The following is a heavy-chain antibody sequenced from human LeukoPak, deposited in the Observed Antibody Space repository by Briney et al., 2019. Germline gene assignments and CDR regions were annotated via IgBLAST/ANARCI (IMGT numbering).Heavy chain of an antibody. V-gene: IGHV4-4*07. D-gene: IGHD3-22*01. Sequence: KPSETLSLTCTVSGGSISSYYWSWIRQPAGKGLEWIGRIYTSGSTNYNPSLKSRVTMSVDTSKNQFSLKLSSVTAADTAVYYCARGGYYDSSGTLWYFDLWGRGTLVTVSS. J-gene: IGHJ2*01. CDR3: ARGGYYDSSGTLWYFDL. CDR1: GGSISSYY. CDR2: IYTSGST.